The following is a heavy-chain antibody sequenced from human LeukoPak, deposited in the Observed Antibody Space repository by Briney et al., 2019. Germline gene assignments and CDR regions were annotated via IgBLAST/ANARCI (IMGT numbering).Heavy chain of an antibody. CDR1: GFTVGNNY. V-gene: IGHV3-66*01. Sequence: GGSLRLSCAASGFTVGNNYMSWVRQAPGKGLEWVSAIYSGGSTYYADSVKGRFTISRDNSKNTLYLQMNSLRAEDTAVYSCARERRDTTMVPGAYYFYGMDVWGQGTLVTVSS. D-gene: IGHD5-18*01. CDR3: ARERRDTTMVPGAYYFYGMDV. CDR2: IYSGGST. J-gene: IGHJ6*02.